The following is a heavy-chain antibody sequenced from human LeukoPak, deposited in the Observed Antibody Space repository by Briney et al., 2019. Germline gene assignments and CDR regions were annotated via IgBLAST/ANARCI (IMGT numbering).Heavy chain of an antibody. Sequence: GGSLRLSCAASGFTFSSYPMNWVRPAPGKGLEWVSHITASGTAMFYADSVKGRFTISRDNAKNSLYLQINSLRDEDTAVYYCASSGSYRFDYWGQGTLVTVSS. CDR1: GFTFSSYP. CDR3: ASSGSYRFDY. V-gene: IGHV3-48*02. D-gene: IGHD1-26*01. CDR2: ITASGTAM. J-gene: IGHJ4*02.